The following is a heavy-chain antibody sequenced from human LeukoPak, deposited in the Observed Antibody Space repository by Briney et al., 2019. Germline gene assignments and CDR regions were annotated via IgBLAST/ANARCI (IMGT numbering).Heavy chain of an antibody. J-gene: IGHJ4*02. V-gene: IGHV3-23*01. CDR1: GFTFGIYA. CDR2: ISGSGETT. CDR3: ARGHSSGWYYFDS. D-gene: IGHD6-19*01. Sequence: QPGGSLRLSCAVSGFTFGIYAMTWVRQAPGRGLEWVSTISGSGETTHFADSVKGRFTISRDNSGSTLYLQMNSLRAEDTAVYWCARGHSSGWYYFDSWGQGTLVTVSS.